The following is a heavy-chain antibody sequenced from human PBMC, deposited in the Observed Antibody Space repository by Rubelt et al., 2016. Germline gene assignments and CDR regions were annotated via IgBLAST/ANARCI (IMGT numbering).Heavy chain of an antibody. D-gene: IGHD1-1*01. CDR3: ARGWSPDY. J-gene: IGHJ4*02. Sequence: QVQLQQWGAGLLKPSETLSLTCAVYGGSFSGYYWSWIRQPPGKGLEWSGEINHSGTTNYNPSLKCRVTISVDTSKNQFSLKLNSVTAADTAVYYCARGWSPDYWGQGTLVTVSS. CDR1: GGSFSGYY. CDR2: INHSGTT. V-gene: IGHV4-34*01.